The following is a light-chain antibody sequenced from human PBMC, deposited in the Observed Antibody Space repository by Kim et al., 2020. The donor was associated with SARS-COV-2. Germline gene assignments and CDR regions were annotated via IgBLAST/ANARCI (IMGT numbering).Light chain of an antibody. J-gene: IGKJ2*01. CDR2: GAS. CDR1: QSVSSNY. Sequence: ETVLTQSPGTLSLSPGQRATLSCRASQSVSSNYLAWYQQKPGQAPSLLIYGASSRATGIPDRFSGSGSGTDFTLTISRLEPEDSAVYYCQQYAGSPWTFGQGTKLEI. CDR3: QQYAGSPWT. V-gene: IGKV3-20*01.